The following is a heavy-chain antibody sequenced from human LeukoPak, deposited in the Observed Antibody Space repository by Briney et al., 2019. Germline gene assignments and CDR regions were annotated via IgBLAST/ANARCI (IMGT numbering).Heavy chain of an antibody. V-gene: IGHV3-21*01. Sequence: PGGSLRLSCVDSGFTFSTYSMNWVRQAPGKGLEWVSSISSSSSYIYYGDSVKGRFTISRDNAKNSLYLQMNSLRAEDTAVYYCASEGYGGNSDAFDIRGQGTMVTVS. J-gene: IGHJ3*02. CDR2: ISSSSSYI. CDR1: GFTFSTYS. D-gene: IGHD4-23*01. CDR3: ASEGYGGNSDAFDI.